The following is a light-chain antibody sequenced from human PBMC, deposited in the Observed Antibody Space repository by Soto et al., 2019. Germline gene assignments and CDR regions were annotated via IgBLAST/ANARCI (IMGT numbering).Light chain of an antibody. V-gene: IGKV3-15*01. CDR3: QQHNNWPPWT. CDR2: GAS. J-gene: IGKJ1*01. CDR1: QSVSTN. Sequence: EIVMTQSPATLSVSPGERATLSCRASQSVSTNLAWYEQKPGQAPRLLMYGASTRATGIPDRFSGSGSGTEFTLTISSLQSDDFAFYYCQQHNNWPPWTFAQGTKVEIK.